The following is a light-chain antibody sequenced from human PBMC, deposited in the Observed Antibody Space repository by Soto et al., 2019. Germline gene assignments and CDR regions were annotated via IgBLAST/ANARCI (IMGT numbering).Light chain of an antibody. CDR1: QNVYTN. CDR3: QQYSSSPLT. J-gene: IGKJ4*01. V-gene: IGKV3-15*01. Sequence: TVMTQSPATLSVSPGETATLSFRASQNVYTNLAWYQQKPGQAPRLVLYGASTRATGVPARFSGSGSGTDFTLTISRLEPEDFAVYYCQQYSSSPLTFGGGTKVDIK. CDR2: GAS.